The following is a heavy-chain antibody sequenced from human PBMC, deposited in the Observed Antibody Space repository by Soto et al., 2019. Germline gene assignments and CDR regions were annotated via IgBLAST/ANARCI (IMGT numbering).Heavy chain of an antibody. J-gene: IGHJ4*02. CDR2: ISGSGGST. CDR1: GFTFSSYA. D-gene: IGHD6-19*01. CDR3: AKVRGVAVAGSPFFDY. Sequence: GGSLRLSCAASGFTFSSYAMSWVRQAPGKGLEWVSAISGSGGSTYYADSVKGRFTISRDNSKNTVYLQMNSLRAEDTAVYYCAKVRGVAVAGSPFFDYWGQGTLVTVSS. V-gene: IGHV3-23*01.